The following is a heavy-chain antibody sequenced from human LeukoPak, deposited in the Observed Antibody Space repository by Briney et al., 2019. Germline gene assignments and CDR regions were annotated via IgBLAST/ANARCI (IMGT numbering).Heavy chain of an antibody. CDR2: IYYSGST. CDR1: GGSISSYY. Sequence: SETLSLTCTVSGGSISSYYWSWIRQPPGKGLEWIGYIYYSGSTNYNPSLKSRVTISVDTSKNQFSLKLSSVTAADTAVYYCARDRVGGSCYPWGQGTLVTVSS. CDR3: ARDRVGGSCYP. V-gene: IGHV4-59*01. D-gene: IGHD2-15*01. J-gene: IGHJ5*02.